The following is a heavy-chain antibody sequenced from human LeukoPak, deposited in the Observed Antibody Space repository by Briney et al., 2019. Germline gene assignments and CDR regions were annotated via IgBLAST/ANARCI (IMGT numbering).Heavy chain of an antibody. J-gene: IGHJ5*02. V-gene: IGHV5-51*01. CDR3: ARLEEDLTLGVAGYWFVP. CDR1: GYSFTTHW. D-gene: IGHD3-16*01. Sequence: GGSLQISCKGSGYSFTTHWIGWVRQVPGKGLEWMGIIYPDDSNTRYSPSFQGQVTLSAHKSINTAYLQGSSLRASDTAMYYCARLEEDLTLGVAGYWFVPWGQGTLVTVS. CDR2: IYPDDSNT.